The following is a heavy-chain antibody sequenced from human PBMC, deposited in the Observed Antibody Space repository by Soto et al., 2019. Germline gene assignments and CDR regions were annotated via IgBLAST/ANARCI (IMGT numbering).Heavy chain of an antibody. J-gene: IGHJ4*02. CDR3: ARGYSSSLWNY. CDR1: GGSISSGGYY. Sequence: PSETLSLTCTVSGGSISSGGYYWSWIRQHPGKGLEWIGYIYYSGSTNYNPSLKSRVTISVDTSKNQFSLKLSSVTAADTAVYYCARGYSSSLWNYWGQGTLVTVSS. D-gene: IGHD6-13*01. V-gene: IGHV4-61*08. CDR2: IYYSGST.